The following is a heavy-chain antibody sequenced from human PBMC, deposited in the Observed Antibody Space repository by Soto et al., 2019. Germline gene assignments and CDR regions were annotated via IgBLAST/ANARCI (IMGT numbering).Heavy chain of an antibody. D-gene: IGHD2-15*01. CDR2: INHSGST. CDR3: ARRRGGCSGGSCYEDY. CDR1: GGSFSGYY. V-gene: IGHV4-34*01. J-gene: IGHJ4*02. Sequence: SETLSLTCAVYGGSFSGYYWSWIRQPPGKGLEWIGEINHSGSTNYNPSLKSRVTISVGTSKNQFSLKLSSVTAADTAVYYCARRRGGCSGGSCYEDYLGQGTLVTVSS.